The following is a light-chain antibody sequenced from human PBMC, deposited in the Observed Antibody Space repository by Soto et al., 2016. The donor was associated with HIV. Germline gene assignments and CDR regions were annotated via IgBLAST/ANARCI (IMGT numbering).Light chain of an antibody. CDR2: QDN. Sequence: SYELTQPPSVSVSPGQTASITCSGDKLGDKYACWYQQKAGQSPVLVIYQDNKRPSGIPERFSGSNSGNTATLTISGTQAMDEADYYCQAWDRSNGVVFGGGTKLTV. J-gene: IGLJ2*01. CDR3: QAWDRSNGVV. V-gene: IGLV3-1*01. CDR1: KLGDKY.